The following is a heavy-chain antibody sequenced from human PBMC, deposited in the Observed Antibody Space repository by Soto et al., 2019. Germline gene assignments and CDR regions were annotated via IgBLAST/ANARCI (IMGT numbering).Heavy chain of an antibody. CDR1: GDSVSSNSAA. J-gene: IGHJ3*02. V-gene: IGHV6-1*01. CDR3: ARETFHPSAAMNPRVFDI. CDR2: TYYRSKWYN. D-gene: IGHD2-2*01. Sequence: PSQTLSLTCAISGDSVSSNSAAWNWIRQSPSRGLEWLGRTYYRSKWYNDYAVSVKSRITINPDTSKNQFSLQLNSVTPDDTAVYYCARETFHPSAAMNPRVFDIWGQGTMVTVSS.